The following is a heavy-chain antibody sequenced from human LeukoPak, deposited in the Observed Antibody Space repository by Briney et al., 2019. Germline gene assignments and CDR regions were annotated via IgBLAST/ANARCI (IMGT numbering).Heavy chain of an antibody. D-gene: IGHD2-2*01. CDR3: ASGTIGYCSSTSCLLYYYYYYYMDV. V-gene: IGHV1-2*02. J-gene: IGHJ6*03. CDR1: GDSFSDYY. CDR2: LGLDSGGT. Sequence: ASVKVSCKVSGDSFSDYYMHWVRQAPGQGLEWMGWLGLDSGGTSYAQKFQGRVTMTRDTSISTAYMELSRLRSDDTAVYYCASGTIGYCSSTSCLLYYYYYYYMDVWGKGTTVTVSS.